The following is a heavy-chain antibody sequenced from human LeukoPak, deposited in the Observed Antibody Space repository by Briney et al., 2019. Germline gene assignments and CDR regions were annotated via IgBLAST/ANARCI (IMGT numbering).Heavy chain of an antibody. J-gene: IGHJ4*02. CDR1: GFTVSAHW. V-gene: IGHV3-7*01. CDR3: AKGTLEY. Sequence: PRGSLRLSCAASGFTVSAHWMRWVRQAPGNWLEWVATINQDGSETLYVDSVKGRFNISTDNSKNSLYLQMNSLRAEDTAVYYCAKGTLEYWGQGTLVSVSS. CDR2: INQDGSET.